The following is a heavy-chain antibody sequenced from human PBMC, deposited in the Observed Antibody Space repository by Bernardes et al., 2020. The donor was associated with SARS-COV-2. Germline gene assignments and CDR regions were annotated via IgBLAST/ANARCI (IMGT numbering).Heavy chain of an antibody. V-gene: IGHV3-20*01. CDR2: INWNGGST. CDR1: GFTFDDYG. D-gene: IGHD4-17*01. Sequence: GGSLRLSCAASGFTFDDYGMSWVRQAPGKGLEWVSGINWNGGSTGYADSVKGRFTISRDNAKNSLYLQMNSLRAEDTALYHCARGRDYPRYYYYGMDVWGQGTTVTVSS. CDR3: ARGRDYPRYYYYGMDV. J-gene: IGHJ6*02.